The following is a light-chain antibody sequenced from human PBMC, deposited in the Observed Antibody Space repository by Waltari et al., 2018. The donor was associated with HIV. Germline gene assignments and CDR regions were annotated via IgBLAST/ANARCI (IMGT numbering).Light chain of an antibody. J-gene: IGKJ4*01. CDR2: WAS. Sequence: DIVMTQSPDSLSVSLGERATIHRKSSQTVLYTSNNKNYLAWYQQKPGQPPKLLIYWASTRESGVPDRFSGSGSGTDFTLTISNMQAADVAVYYCQQYYGNPLTFGGGTKVEIK. CDR3: QQYYGNPLT. CDR1: QTVLYTSNNKNY. V-gene: IGKV4-1*01.